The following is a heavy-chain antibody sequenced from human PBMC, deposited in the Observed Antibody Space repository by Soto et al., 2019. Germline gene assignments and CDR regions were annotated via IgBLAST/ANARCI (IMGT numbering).Heavy chain of an antibody. CDR1: GFTFSSYA. CDR2: ISGIGDST. J-gene: IGHJ2*01. Sequence: EVLLLESGGGLVQPGGSLRLSCAASGFTFSSYAMSWVRQAPGKGLEWVSAISGIGDSTYYADSVKGRFTISRDNSKNTLYLQMYSLRAEDTAVYYCAKRFGGWWYFDLWGRGTLVTVSS. CDR3: AKRFGGWWYFDL. D-gene: IGHD3-16*01. V-gene: IGHV3-23*01.